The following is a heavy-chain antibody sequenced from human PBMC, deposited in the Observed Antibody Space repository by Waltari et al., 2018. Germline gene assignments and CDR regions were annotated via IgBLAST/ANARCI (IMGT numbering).Heavy chain of an antibody. J-gene: IGHJ4*02. D-gene: IGHD3-16*01. V-gene: IGHV1-2*06. Sequence: QVQLVQSGAEVKKPGASVRVSCKTSGYTFIDSYIPWVRQAPGQGLEWMGRVIPKSGGTSYPQKFKDRVTMTRDTSISTAYMELSRLTFDDTAVYFCARWPALSADPYYFDYWGQGTLVTVSS. CDR2: VIPKSGGT. CDR1: GYTFIDSY. CDR3: ARWPALSADPYYFDY.